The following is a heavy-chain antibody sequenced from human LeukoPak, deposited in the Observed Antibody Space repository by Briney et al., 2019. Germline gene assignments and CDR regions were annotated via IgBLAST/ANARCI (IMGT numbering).Heavy chain of an antibody. V-gene: IGHV3-7*01. CDR1: GFTFSRHW. Sequence: GGSLRLSCAASGFTFSRHWVSWVRQAPGKGLEWVANIKQDGSEKYYVDSVKGRSTISRDNAKNSLYLQINSLRAEDTAVYYCARDWDYWGQGTLLTVSS. CDR3: ARDWDY. J-gene: IGHJ4*02. CDR2: IKQDGSEK.